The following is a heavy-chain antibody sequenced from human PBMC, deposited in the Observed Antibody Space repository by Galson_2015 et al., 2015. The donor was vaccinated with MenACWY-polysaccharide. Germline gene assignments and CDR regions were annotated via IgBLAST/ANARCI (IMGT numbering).Heavy chain of an antibody. J-gene: IGHJ4*02. CDR1: GYSFTNYW. D-gene: IGHD2-15*01. V-gene: IGHV5-51*01. CDR3: ARHLLYCSGNRCYYFDY. CDR2: IYPSDSDT. Sequence: QSGAEVKKPGESLKISCKGSGYSFTNYWIGWVRQMPGKGLEWMGIIYPSDSDTKYSPSFQGQVTISVDKSISTAYLQWSSLKASDTAKYYCARHLLYCSGNRCYYFDYWGQGTQVTVSS.